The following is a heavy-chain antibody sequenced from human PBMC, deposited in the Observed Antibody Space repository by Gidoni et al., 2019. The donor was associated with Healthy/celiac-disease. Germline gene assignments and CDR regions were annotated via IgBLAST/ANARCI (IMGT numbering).Heavy chain of an antibody. Sequence: EVQLLESGGGWVQPGGSVRVPCGASGFTFSSYAMSWVRQAPGKGLEWVSAISGSGGSTYYADSVKGRFTISRDNSKNTLYLQMNSLRAEDTAVYYCAKDKFLFIAAAVYDYWGQGTLVTVSS. CDR1: GFTFSSYA. V-gene: IGHV3-23*01. J-gene: IGHJ4*02. CDR3: AKDKFLFIAAAVYDY. D-gene: IGHD6-13*01. CDR2: ISGSGGST.